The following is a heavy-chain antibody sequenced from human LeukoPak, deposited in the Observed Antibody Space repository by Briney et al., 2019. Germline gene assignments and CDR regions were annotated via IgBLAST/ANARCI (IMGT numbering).Heavy chain of an antibody. CDR1: GGSISSYY. CDR2: IYYSGST. Sequence: SETLSLTCTFSGGSISSYYWSWIRQPPGKGLEWSGYIYYSGSTNYNPSLKSRVTISVDTSKNQFSLKLSSVTAADTAVYYCARRGYCSSTSCSAGFDPWGQGTLVTVSS. D-gene: IGHD2-2*01. V-gene: IGHV4-59*01. CDR3: ARRGYCSSTSCSAGFDP. J-gene: IGHJ5*02.